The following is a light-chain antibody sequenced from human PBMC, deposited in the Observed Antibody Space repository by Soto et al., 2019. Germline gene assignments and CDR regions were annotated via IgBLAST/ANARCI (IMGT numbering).Light chain of an antibody. CDR3: QTWGTGIRV. CDR1: SGHSNYA. V-gene: IGLV4-69*01. Sequence: QTVVTQSPSASASLGASVKLTCTLSSGHSNYAIAWHQQQPETGPRYLMKVNSDGSHSKGDGIPDRFSGSSSGTERYLTISSLHSEDEADYYCQTWGTGIRVFGGGTKLTVL. CDR2: VNSDGSH. J-gene: IGLJ2*01.